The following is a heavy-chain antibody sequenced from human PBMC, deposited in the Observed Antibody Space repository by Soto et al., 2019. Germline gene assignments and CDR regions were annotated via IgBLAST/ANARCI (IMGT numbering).Heavy chain of an antibody. V-gene: IGHV3-30*18. CDR1: GFRLSDYG. CDR3: AKDYSGYDYTPAY. Sequence: GGSLRLSCEASGFRLSDYGMHWVRQAPGKGLEWVAVISYDGSNKYYADSVKGRFTISRDTSKSTVYLQMNSLRAEDTAVYYCAKDYSGYDYTPAYWGQGTLVTVSS. CDR2: ISYDGSNK. J-gene: IGHJ4*02. D-gene: IGHD5-12*01.